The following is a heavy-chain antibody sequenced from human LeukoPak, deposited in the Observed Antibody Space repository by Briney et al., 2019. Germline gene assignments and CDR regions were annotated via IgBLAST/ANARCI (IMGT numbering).Heavy chain of an antibody. CDR1: GFTFSNYA. Sequence: GASLRLSCAASGFTFSNYAMSWVLQAPGKGLEWVSAVSGRDDSTYYADSVKGRFTISRDNSKNTLYLQMNSLRAEDTAVYYCAKWGDYDILTGYYDSDYWGQGTLVTVSS. V-gene: IGHV3-23*01. CDR2: VSGRDDST. CDR3: AKWGDYDILTGYYDSDY. J-gene: IGHJ4*02. D-gene: IGHD3-9*01.